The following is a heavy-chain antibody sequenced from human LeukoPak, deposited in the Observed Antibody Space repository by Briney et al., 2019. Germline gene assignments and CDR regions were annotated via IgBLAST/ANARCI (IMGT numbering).Heavy chain of an antibody. J-gene: IGHJ4*02. CDR2: ISAYNGNT. V-gene: IGHV1-18*01. D-gene: IGHD2-15*01. CDR3: ASRYCSGGSCYIDY. CDR1: GGTFSSYA. Sequence: ASVKVSCKASGGTFSSYAISWVRQAPGQGLEWMGWISAYNGNTNYAQKLQGRVTMTTDTSTSTAYMELRSLRSDDTAVYYCASRYCSGGSCYIDYWGQGTLVTVSS.